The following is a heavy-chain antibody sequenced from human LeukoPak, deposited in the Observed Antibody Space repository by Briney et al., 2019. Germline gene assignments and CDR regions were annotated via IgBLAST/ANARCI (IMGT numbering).Heavy chain of an antibody. CDR3: ATLETYYYDSSGPYAFDI. V-gene: IGHV3-72*01. CDR2: TRNKANSYTT. CDR1: GFTFSDHY. Sequence: GGSLRLSCAASGFTFSDHYMDWVRQAPGKGLEWVGRTRNKANSYTTEYAASVKGRFTISRDDSKNSLYLQMNSLKTEDTAVYYCATLETYYYDSSGPYAFDIWDQGTMVTVSS. D-gene: IGHD3-22*01. J-gene: IGHJ3*02.